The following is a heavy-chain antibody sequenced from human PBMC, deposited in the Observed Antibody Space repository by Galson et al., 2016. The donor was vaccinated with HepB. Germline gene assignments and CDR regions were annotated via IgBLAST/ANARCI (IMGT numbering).Heavy chain of an antibody. CDR1: GFTFSCCW. Sequence: SLRLSCAASGFTFSCCWMSWVRQVPGKGLEWVAHISQDGSEKYYVDSVEGRFTISRDNAKNSLYLQMSSQRAEDTAVYYCAKYQGRGLPIWGQGTLVTVSS. CDR3: AKYQGRGLPI. D-gene: IGHD1-26*01. J-gene: IGHJ4*02. CDR2: ISQDGSEK. V-gene: IGHV3-7*01.